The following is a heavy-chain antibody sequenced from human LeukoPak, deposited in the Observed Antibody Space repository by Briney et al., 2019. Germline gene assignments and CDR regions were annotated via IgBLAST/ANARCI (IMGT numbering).Heavy chain of an antibody. D-gene: IGHD2-15*01. V-gene: IGHV3-11*04. J-gene: IGHJ3*02. Sequence: PGGSLRLSCAASGFTFSDYYMSWIRQAPGKGLEWVSYISSSSSTIYYADSVKGRFTISRDNAKNSLYLQMNSLRAEDTAVYYCARLSGVVSATDLRAFDIWGQGTMVTVSS. CDR3: ARLSGVVSATDLRAFDI. CDR2: ISSSSSTI. CDR1: GFTFSDYY.